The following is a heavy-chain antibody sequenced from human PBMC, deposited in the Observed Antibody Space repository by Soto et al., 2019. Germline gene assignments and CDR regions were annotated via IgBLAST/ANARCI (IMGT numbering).Heavy chain of an antibody. V-gene: IGHV4-34*01. D-gene: IGHD3-3*01. CDR1: GGSFSGYY. Sequence: SETLSLTCAVYGGSFSGYYWSWIRQPPGKGLEWIGEINHSGSTNYNPSLKSRVTISVDTSKNQFSLKLSSVTAADTAVYYCARADSAQIRSKRRLDHWGQGTLVTVSS. CDR2: INHSGST. CDR3: ARADSAQIRSKRRLDH. J-gene: IGHJ4*02.